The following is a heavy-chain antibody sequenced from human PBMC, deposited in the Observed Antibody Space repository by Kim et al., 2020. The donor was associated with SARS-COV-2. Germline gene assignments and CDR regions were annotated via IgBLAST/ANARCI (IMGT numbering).Heavy chain of an antibody. CDR1: GGSISSYY. CDR2: IYYSGST. CDR3: AGLIGVVRGVMGGAFDI. D-gene: IGHD3-10*01. J-gene: IGHJ3*02. V-gene: IGHV4-59*08. Sequence: SETLSLTCTVSGGSISSYYWSWIRQPPGKGLEWIGYIYYSGSTNYNPSLKSRVTISVDTSKNQFSLKLSSVTAADTAVYYCAGLIGVVRGVMGGAFDIWGQGTMVTVSS.